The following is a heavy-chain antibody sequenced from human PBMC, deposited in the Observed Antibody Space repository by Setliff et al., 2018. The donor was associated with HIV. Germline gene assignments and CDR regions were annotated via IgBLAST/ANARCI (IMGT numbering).Heavy chain of an antibody. CDR3: AREIYGGNSRPFDY. Sequence: SETLSLTCTVSGGSISSYYWSWIRQPAGKGLEWIGYIYYNGDTNYNPTLNSRGTVSVDTSKTQFSLKLTSVTAADTAVYYCAREIYGGNSRPFDYWGPGTLVTVSS. CDR2: IYYNGDT. D-gene: IGHD4-17*01. CDR1: GGSISSYY. V-gene: IGHV4-59*01. J-gene: IGHJ4*02.